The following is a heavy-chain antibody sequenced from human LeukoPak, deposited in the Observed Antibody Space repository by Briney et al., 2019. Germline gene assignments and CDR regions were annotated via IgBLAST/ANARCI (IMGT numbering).Heavy chain of an antibody. CDR1: GGTFSSYA. J-gene: IGHJ6*03. CDR3: ARHPCIAVAGTMGYYYMDV. CDR2: IIPIFGTA. V-gene: IGHV1-69*05. D-gene: IGHD6-19*01. Sequence: SVKVSCKASGGTFSSYAISWVRQAPGQGLEWMGAIIPIFGTANYAQKFQGRVTITTDESTSTAYMELSSLRSEDTAVYYCARHPCIAVAGTMGYYYMDVWGKGTTVTVSS.